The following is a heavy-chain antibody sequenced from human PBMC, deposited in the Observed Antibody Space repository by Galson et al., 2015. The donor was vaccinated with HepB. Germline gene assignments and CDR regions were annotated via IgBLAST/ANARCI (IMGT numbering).Heavy chain of an antibody. CDR2: IIPILGIA. CDR3: ARDTGYSSGWSDFDY. D-gene: IGHD6-19*01. V-gene: IGHV1-69*04. Sequence: SVKVSCKASGGTFSSYAISWVRQAPGQGLEWMGRIIPILGIANYAQKFQGRVTITADKSTSTAYMELSSLRSEDTAVYYCARDTGYSSGWSDFDYWGQGTLVTVSS. J-gene: IGHJ4*02. CDR1: GGTFSSYA.